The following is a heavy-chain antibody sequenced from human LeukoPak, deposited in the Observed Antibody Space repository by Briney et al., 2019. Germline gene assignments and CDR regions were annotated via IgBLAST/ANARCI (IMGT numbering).Heavy chain of an antibody. J-gene: IGHJ3*02. CDR2: IYYSGST. CDR3: ARDEGWELPGFAFDI. CDR1: GGSISSHY. D-gene: IGHD1-26*01. Sequence: KPSETLSLTCTVSGGSISSHYWSWIRQPPGKGLEWIGYIYYSGSTNYNPSHKSRVTISVDTSKNQFSLKLSSVTAADTAVYYCARDEGWELPGFAFDIWGQGTMVTVSS. V-gene: IGHV4-59*11.